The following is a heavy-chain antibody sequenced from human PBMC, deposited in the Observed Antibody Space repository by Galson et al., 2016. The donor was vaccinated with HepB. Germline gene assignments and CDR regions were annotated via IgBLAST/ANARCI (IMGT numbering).Heavy chain of an antibody. J-gene: IGHJ5*02. V-gene: IGHV3-11*04. D-gene: IGHD6-19*01. CDR2: ISSSGSII. CDR3: ARVWDNSGWYVNWSDA. Sequence: SLRLSCAASGFTFSNYYMSWIRQAPGKGLEWVSHISSSGSIIYHTDYAKGRFIISRDNAKNSLYLQMNSLRGGDTAVYYCARVWDNSGWYVNWSDAWGQGTRVPVSS. CDR1: GFTFSNYY.